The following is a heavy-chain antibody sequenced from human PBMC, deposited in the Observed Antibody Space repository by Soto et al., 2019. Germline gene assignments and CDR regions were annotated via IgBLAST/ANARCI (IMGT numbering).Heavy chain of an antibody. J-gene: IGHJ4*02. Sequence: VQLVESGGGLIQPGGSLRLSCAASGFTVSGNYMSWVRQAPGKGLEWVSLIYSGGTTYYAASVKGRFTISRDNSKNMVYLQMNSLRAEDTAVYYCARALWGSSWYYFDYWGQGTLVTVSS. V-gene: IGHV3-53*01. CDR1: GFTVSGNY. D-gene: IGHD6-13*01. CDR2: IYSGGTT. CDR3: ARALWGSSWYYFDY.